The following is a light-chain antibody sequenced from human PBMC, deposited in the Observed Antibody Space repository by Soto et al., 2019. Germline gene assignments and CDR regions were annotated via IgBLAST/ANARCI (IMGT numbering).Light chain of an antibody. V-gene: IGKV3-20*01. J-gene: IGKJ1*01. CDR3: QQYGSSPWT. CDR1: QSVSSSY. CDR2: GAS. Sequence: EIVLTQSPGTLSLSPGERATLSCRASQSVSSSYLAWYQQKPGQAPRLLLYGASSRATGIPDRFSGSGSGTDFTLTISRLEPEDFAVYYCQQYGSSPWTFCQGTKVQIK.